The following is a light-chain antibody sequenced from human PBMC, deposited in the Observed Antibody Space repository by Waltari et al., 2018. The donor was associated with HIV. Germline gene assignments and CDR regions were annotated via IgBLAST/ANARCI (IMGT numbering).Light chain of an antibody. CDR3: QQYSVFPFT. Sequence: ISLTQSPSFSASVGDRVTINCQSSRDVSTYMAWYQQKSGAAPKLLVYGVSFLEDGVPSRFSGSGSETDFALTIGCLQSEDFATYFCQQYSVFPFTFGQGTEVQIK. V-gene: IGKV1D-8*01. CDR1: RDVSTY. CDR2: GVS. J-gene: IGKJ2*01.